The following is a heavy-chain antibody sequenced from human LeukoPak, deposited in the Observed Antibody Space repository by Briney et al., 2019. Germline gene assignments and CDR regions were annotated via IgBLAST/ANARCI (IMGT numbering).Heavy chain of an antibody. Sequence: GGSLRLSCAGSGFTFSSYSMNWVRQAPGKGLEWLSSISGSSSQIFYADSVKGRFTMSRDNAKNSLYLQMNSLRAEDTAVYYCVKDYCSGGSCIGAFDFWGQGTMVTVSS. CDR1: GFTFSSYS. D-gene: IGHD2-15*01. CDR3: VKDYCSGGSCIGAFDF. V-gene: IGHV3-21*01. CDR2: ISGSSSQI. J-gene: IGHJ3*01.